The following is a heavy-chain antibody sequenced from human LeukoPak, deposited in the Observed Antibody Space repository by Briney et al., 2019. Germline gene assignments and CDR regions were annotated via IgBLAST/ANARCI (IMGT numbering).Heavy chain of an antibody. Sequence: ASVTVSCTASGYTFTGYYMHWVRQAPGQGLEWMGWINPNSGGTNYAQKFHGRVTITRDTSITTAYMELSRLRSDDTAVYYCAAIHLWSPPHFDYWGQGTLVTVSS. CDR1: GYTFTGYY. J-gene: IGHJ4*02. CDR2: INPNSGGT. D-gene: IGHD5-18*01. V-gene: IGHV1-2*02. CDR3: AAIHLWSPPHFDY.